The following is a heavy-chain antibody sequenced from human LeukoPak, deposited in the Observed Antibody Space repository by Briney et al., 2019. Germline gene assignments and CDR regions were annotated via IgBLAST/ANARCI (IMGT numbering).Heavy chain of an antibody. Sequence: PSETLSLTCTVSGGSISSYYWSWIRQPPGKGLKWIGYIYYSGSTNYNPSLKSRVTISVDTSKNQFSLKLSSVTAADTAVYYCAKGDNSSWSHGYWGQGTLVTVSS. V-gene: IGHV4-59*01. D-gene: IGHD6-13*01. CDR2: IYYSGST. CDR3: AKGDNSSWSHGY. CDR1: GGSISSYY. J-gene: IGHJ4*02.